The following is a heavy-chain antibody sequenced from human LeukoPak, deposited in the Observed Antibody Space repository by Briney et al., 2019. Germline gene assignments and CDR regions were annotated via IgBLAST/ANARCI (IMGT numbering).Heavy chain of an antibody. CDR3: ARDDNNSGYYYA. V-gene: IGHV3-53*01. CDR2: IYSGGST. D-gene: IGHD3-22*01. CDR1: GFTFSSYW. J-gene: IGHJ4*02. Sequence: GGSLRLSCAASGFTFSSYWMSWVRQAPGKGLEWVSVIYSGGSTYHADSVKGRFTISRDNSKNTLYLQMNSLRAEDTAVYYCARDDNNSGYYYAWGQGTLVTVSS.